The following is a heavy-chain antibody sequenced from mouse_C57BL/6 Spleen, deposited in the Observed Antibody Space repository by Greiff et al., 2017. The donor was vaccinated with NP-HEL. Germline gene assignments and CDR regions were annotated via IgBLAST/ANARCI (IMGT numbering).Heavy chain of an antibody. V-gene: IGHV1-61*01. Sequence: QVQLQQSGAELVRPGSSVKLSCKASGYTFTSYWMDWVKQRPGQGLEWIGNIYPSDSETHYNQKFKDKATLTVDKSSSTAYMQLSSLTSEDSAVYYCARKISLAFNWYFDVWGTGTTVTVSS. D-gene: IGHD1-1*01. CDR3: ARKISLAFNWYFDV. CDR1: GYTFTSYW. CDR2: IYPSDSET. J-gene: IGHJ1*03.